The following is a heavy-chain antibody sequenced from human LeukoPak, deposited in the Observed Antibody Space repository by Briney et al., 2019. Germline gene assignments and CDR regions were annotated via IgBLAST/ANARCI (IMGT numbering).Heavy chain of an antibody. D-gene: IGHD5-24*01. CDR1: GFSVTNNY. CDR3: ARGDGYNFFDY. Sequence: GGSLRLSCAASGFSVTNNYMSWVRQAPGKGLEWVSVFYVGGATYYADSVKGRFTISRDNSENTLCLQMNSLRAEDTAVYYCARGDGYNFFDYWGQGTLVTVSS. CDR2: FYVGGAT. J-gene: IGHJ4*02. V-gene: IGHV3-53*01.